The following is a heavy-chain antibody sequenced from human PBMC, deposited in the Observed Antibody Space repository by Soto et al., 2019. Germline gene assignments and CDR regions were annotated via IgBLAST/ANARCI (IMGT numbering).Heavy chain of an antibody. CDR1: GYTFTNYG. V-gene: IGHV1-18*01. CDR3: ARDIYGGNCCDAFDI. D-gene: IGHD2-15*01. CDR2: ISPYNGKT. Sequence: QAQLVQSGAEVKKPGASVNISCKASGYTFTNYGFIWVRQAPGHGLEWVGRISPYNGKTEYAQNLQGRVTMTRDKPTSTAYMELRSLRSDDTAVYYCARDIYGGNCCDAFDIWGQGTMVTVSS. J-gene: IGHJ3*02.